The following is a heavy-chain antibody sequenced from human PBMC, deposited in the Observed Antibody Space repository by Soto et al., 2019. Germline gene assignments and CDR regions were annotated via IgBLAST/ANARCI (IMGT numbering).Heavy chain of an antibody. CDR2: IYYRGNA. J-gene: IGHJ4*02. Sequence: VAEDSSNRFKDYRDRKKKHPGKGLEWIGSIYYRGNAYYNPSLQTRVTISLDKSKSQFSLKLNSVTAADSAVYFCARLEELATISSYFSFCVPGALVPISA. D-gene: IGHD5-12*01. CDR1: EDSSNRFKDY. V-gene: IGHV4-39*01. CDR3: ARLEELATISSYFSF.